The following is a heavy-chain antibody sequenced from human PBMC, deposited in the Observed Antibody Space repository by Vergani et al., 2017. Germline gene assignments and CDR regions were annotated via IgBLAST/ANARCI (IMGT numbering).Heavy chain of an antibody. V-gene: IGHV4-34*01. D-gene: IGHD3/OR15-3a*01. J-gene: IGHJ4*02. Sequence: QVQLQQWGAGLLKPSETLSLTCAVYGGSFSGYYWSWIRQPPGKGLEWIGEINHSGSTNYNPSLKSRVTISVDTSKNQFSLKLSSVTAADTAVYYCARSWTGDLDYWGQGTLVTVSS. CDR3: ARSWTGDLDY. CDR2: INHSGST. CDR1: GGSFSGYY.